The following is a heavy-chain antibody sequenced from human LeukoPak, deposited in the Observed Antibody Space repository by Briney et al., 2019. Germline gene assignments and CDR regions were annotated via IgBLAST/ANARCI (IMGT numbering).Heavy chain of an antibody. Sequence: GASVKVSCKASGYTFTSYGISWVRQAPGQGLEWMGWISAYNGNTNYAQKLQGRVTMTTDTSTSTAYMELRSLRSDDTAVYYCARDDVGAVPVAIVYWGQGTLVTVSS. J-gene: IGHJ4*02. D-gene: IGHD2-2*02. CDR2: ISAYNGNT. CDR3: ARDDVGAVPVAIVY. CDR1: GYTFTSYG. V-gene: IGHV1-18*01.